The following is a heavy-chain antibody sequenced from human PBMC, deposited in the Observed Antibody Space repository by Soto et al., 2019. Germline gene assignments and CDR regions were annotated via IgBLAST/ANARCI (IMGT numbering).Heavy chain of an antibody. Sequence: GGSLRLSCAASGFTFSSHSMNWGRQAPGKGLEWVASIYRSSVFRFGPNEFYADSVRGRFIISRDNTHNLVFLQMDSLRVEDTAVYYCASEFSTQLPLDYWGQGTLVTVSS. CDR3: ASEFSTQLPLDY. V-gene: IGHV3-21*01. J-gene: IGHJ4*02. CDR1: GFTFSSHS. D-gene: IGHD4-17*01. CDR2: IYRSSVFRFGPNE.